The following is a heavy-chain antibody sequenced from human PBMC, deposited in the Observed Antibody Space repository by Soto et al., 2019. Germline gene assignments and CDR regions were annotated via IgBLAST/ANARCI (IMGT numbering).Heavy chain of an antibody. D-gene: IGHD2-15*01. J-gene: IGHJ4*02. V-gene: IGHV3-49*04. CDR3: TRLQPERRGYCSGGSCYPFDY. Sequence: EVQLVDSGGGLVQPGRSLRLSCTASGFTFGDYAMIWVRQAPGKGLERVGYITSKTYGGTTDYAASVKGRFTIARDDSKRVDYLQMNSLKTEDTAIYYCTRLQPERRGYCSGGSCYPFDYWGQGTLVTVSS. CDR1: GFTFGDYA. CDR2: ITSKTYGGTT.